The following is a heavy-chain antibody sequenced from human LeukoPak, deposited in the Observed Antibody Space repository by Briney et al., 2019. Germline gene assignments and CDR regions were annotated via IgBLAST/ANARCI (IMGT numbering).Heavy chain of an antibody. Sequence: SETLSLTCAVYGGSFGGYYWSWIRQPPGKGLEWIGEINHSGSTNYNPSLKSRVTISVDTSKNQFSLKLSSGTAADTAVYYCARGVRGYWSSTSFPQPSTYYYYYGMDGWGQGTTVTGSS. CDR3: ARGVRGYWSSTSFPQPSTYYYYYGMDG. CDR2: INHSGST. CDR1: GGSFGGYY. V-gene: IGHV4-34*01. J-gene: IGHJ6*02. D-gene: IGHD2-2*01.